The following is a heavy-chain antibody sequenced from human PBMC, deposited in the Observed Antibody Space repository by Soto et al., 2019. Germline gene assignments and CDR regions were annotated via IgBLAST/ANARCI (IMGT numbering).Heavy chain of an antibody. J-gene: IGHJ6*03. Sequence: GGSLRLSCAASGFTFSSYSMNWVRQAPGKGLEWVSSISSSSSYIYYADSVKGRFTISRDNAKNSLYLQMNSLRAEDTAVYYCARGQIAARPAYRYYYMDVWGKGTTVTVSS. CDR3: ARGQIAARPAYRYYYMDV. V-gene: IGHV3-21*01. CDR1: GFTFSSYS. D-gene: IGHD6-6*01. CDR2: ISSSSSYI.